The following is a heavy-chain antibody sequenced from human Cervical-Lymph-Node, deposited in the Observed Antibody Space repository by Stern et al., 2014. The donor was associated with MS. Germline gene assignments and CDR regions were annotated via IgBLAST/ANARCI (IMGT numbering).Heavy chain of an antibody. J-gene: IGHJ4*02. D-gene: IGHD2-21*02. CDR1: GGSISSGHYY. CDR2: IYYSGIT. V-gene: IGHV4-31*03. Sequence: QVQLQESGPGLVKPSQTLSLTCTVSGGSISSGHYYWSWVRQLPGKGLEWIGYIYYSGITNYNPSLKSRLSISVDTSKNQFSLNLRSMTAADTAVYYCARDRKLAYCGGDCPRALDYWGQGTLVTVSS. CDR3: ARDRKLAYCGGDCPRALDY.